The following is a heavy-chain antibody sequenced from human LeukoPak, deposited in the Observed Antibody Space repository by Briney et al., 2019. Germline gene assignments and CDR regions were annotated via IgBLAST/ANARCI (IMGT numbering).Heavy chain of an antibody. CDR2: INHSGST. D-gene: IGHD3-22*01. Sequence: SETLSLTCAVYGGSFSGYYWSWIRQPPGKGLEWIGEINHSGSTNYNPSLKSRVTISVDTSKNQFSLKLSSVTAADTAVYYCARGNSSGYRKYYFDYWGQGTLVTVSS. V-gene: IGHV4-34*01. CDR1: GGSFSGYY. J-gene: IGHJ4*02. CDR3: ARGNSSGYRKYYFDY.